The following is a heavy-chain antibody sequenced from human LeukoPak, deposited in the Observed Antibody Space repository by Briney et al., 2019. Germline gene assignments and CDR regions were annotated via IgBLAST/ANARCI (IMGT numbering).Heavy chain of an antibody. J-gene: IGHJ4*02. D-gene: IGHD3-22*01. CDR1: GYTFTSYD. CDR3: ARSQYYYDSSGYYYREDY. Sequence: ASVKVSCKASGYTFTSYDINWVRQATGQGLEWMGWMNPNSGNTGYAQKFQGRVTMTRNTSISTAYMELSSLRSEDTAVYYCARSQYYYDSSGYYYREDYWGQGTLVTVSS. CDR2: MNPNSGNT. V-gene: IGHV1-8*01.